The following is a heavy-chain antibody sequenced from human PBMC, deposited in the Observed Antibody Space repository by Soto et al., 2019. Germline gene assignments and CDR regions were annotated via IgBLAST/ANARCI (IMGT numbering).Heavy chain of an antibody. CDR2: IYHSGST. J-gene: IGHJ4*02. Sequence: SETLSLTCAVAGVSISSGGYSLRWIRQPPGKGLEWIGYIYHSGSTYYNPSLKSRVTISVDRSKNRFSLKLSSVTAADTAVYYCARGSYWAAFDYWGQGTLVTVSS. CDR1: GVSISSGGYS. V-gene: IGHV4-30-2*01. CDR3: ARGSYWAAFDY. D-gene: IGHD2-8*02.